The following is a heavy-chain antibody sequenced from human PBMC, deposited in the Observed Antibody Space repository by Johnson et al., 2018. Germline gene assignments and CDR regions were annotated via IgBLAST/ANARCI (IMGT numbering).Heavy chain of an antibody. CDR3: AKDIVVAGIAFDS. D-gene: IGHD2-2*01. V-gene: IGHV3-23*04. CDR1: GFTFSRHA. CDR2: ISASGSST. Sequence: VQLVESGGGLVRPGGPXRLSCAASGFTFSRHAMSWVRPAPGKGLEWVATISASGSSTYYADSVKGRFTISRDNSKNTLYLQMNSLRGEDTALYYCAKDIVVAGIAFDSWGQGTMVTVSS. J-gene: IGHJ3*02.